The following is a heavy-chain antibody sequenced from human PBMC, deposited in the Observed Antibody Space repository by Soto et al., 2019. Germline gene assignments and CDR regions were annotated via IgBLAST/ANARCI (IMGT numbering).Heavy chain of an antibody. CDR1: GFTFSSYE. J-gene: IGHJ4*02. V-gene: IGHV3-48*03. D-gene: IGHD6-13*01. Sequence: PGGSLRLSCAASGFTFSSYEMNWVRQAPGKGLEWVSYISSSGSTIYYADSVKGRFTISRDNAKNSLYLQMNSLRAEDTAVYYCARGRRGGYSSSWYPFDYWGQGTLVTVSS. CDR3: ARGRRGGYSSSWYPFDY. CDR2: ISSSGSTI.